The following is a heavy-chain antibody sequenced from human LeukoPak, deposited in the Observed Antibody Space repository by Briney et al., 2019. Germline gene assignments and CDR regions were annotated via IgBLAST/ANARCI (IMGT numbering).Heavy chain of an antibody. CDR2: IYSSGST. V-gene: IGHV4-39*07. CDR1: GGSIRTTTYS. Sequence: SETLSLTCAVSGGSIRTTTYSWGWIRQPPGRGLEWIGCIYSSGSTSYNPSLKRRVTISVDTSKIQFSLRVISVTAADTPVYYCARSMAVAGTGYIIRWGQGTMVTVSS. CDR3: ARSMAVAGTGYIIR. J-gene: IGHJ3*01. D-gene: IGHD6-19*01.